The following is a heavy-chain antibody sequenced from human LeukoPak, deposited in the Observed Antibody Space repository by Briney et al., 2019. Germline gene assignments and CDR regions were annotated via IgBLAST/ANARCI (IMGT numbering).Heavy chain of an antibody. V-gene: IGHV3-15*01. J-gene: IGHJ6*03. Sequence: PGGSLRLSCAAAGFTFSNAWMSWARQAPGKGLEWVGRIKSKTEGGTTDYAAPVKGRFTISTDDSKNTLYLQMNSLKTEDTAVYYCSLDPNLATTNYYSYMDVWGKGTAVTVSS. CDR1: GFTFSNAW. CDR3: SLDPNLATTNYYSYMDV. D-gene: IGHD5-24*01. CDR2: IKSKTEGGTT.